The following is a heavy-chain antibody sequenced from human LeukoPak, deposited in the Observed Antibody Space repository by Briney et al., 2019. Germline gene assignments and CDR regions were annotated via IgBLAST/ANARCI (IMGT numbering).Heavy chain of an antibody. CDR2: ISGSGGST. D-gene: IGHD4-11*01. CDR3: AKATDYSNYYYYYYMDV. J-gene: IGHJ6*03. CDR1: GFTFISYA. V-gene: IGHV3-23*01. Sequence: GGSLRLSCAASGFTFISYAMSWVRQAPGKGLEWVSAISGSGGSTYYADSVKGRFTISRDNSKNTLYLQMNSLRAEDTAVYYCAKATDYSNYYYYYYMDVWGKGTTVTVSS.